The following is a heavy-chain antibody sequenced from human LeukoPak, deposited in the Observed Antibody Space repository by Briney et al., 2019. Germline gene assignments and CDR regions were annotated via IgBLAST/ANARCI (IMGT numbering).Heavy chain of an antibody. Sequence: ASVKVSCKASGYTFTDYTINWVRQAPGQGLEWMGWINTSTGSPTYAQGFTGRFVFSLGTSVTTAYLQITSLTAEDTAVYYCARVGMIRGVLILDYWGQGTLVTVSS. D-gene: IGHD3-10*01. CDR1: GYTFTDYT. V-gene: IGHV7-4-1*02. CDR2: INTSTGSP. J-gene: IGHJ4*01. CDR3: ARVGMIRGVLILDY.